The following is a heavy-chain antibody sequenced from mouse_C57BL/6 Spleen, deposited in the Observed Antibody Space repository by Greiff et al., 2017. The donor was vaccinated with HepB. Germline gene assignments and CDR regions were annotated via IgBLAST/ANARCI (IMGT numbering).Heavy chain of an antibody. Sequence: EVKVEESGAELVRPGASVKLSCTASGFNIKDYYMHWVKQRPEQGLEWIGRIDPEDGDTEYAPKFQGKATMTADTSSNTAYLQLSSLTSEDTAVYYCTALITTVVAPFDYWGQGTTLTVSS. D-gene: IGHD1-1*01. CDR3: TALITTVVAPFDY. J-gene: IGHJ2*01. CDR1: GFNIKDYY. CDR2: IDPEDGDT. V-gene: IGHV14-1*01.